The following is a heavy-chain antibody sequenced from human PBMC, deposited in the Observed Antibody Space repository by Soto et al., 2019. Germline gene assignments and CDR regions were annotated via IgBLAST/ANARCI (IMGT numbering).Heavy chain of an antibody. V-gene: IGHV3-74*01. D-gene: IGHD6-13*01. CDR3: TRGAWQQLAPRVDPYGMDV. CDR2: INSDRSNT. Sequence: PGGSLRLSCAASGFTFRNYWMHWVRQAPGKGLVWVSRINSDRSNTGNADSVKGRFTISRDNAKNMLYLQMNSLRDEDTAVYYCTRGAWQQLAPRVDPYGMDVWGQGTTVTVSS. CDR1: GFTFRNYW. J-gene: IGHJ6*01.